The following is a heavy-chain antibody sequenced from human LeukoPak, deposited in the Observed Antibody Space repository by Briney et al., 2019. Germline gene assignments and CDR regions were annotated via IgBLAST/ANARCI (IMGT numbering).Heavy chain of an antibody. CDR3: ARGGYPRYSGYDDFDC. CDR1: GFTVSSNY. J-gene: IGHJ4*02. D-gene: IGHD5-12*01. V-gene: IGHV3-66*01. CDR2: IYSGGST. Sequence: GGSLRLSCAASGFTVSSNYVTWVRQAPGKGLEWVSVIYSGGSTYYADSVKGRFTISRDNSKNTLHLQMNSLRAEDTAVYYCARGGYPRYSGYDDFDCWGQGTLVTVSS.